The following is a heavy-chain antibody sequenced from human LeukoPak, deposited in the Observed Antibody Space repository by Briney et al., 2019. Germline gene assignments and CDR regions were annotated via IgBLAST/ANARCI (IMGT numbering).Heavy chain of an antibody. CDR3: AKDLLAAVVA. J-gene: IGHJ4*02. CDR2: ISYDGSNK. V-gene: IGHV3-30*18. CDR1: GFTFSSYG. D-gene: IGHD3-22*01. Sequence: GRSLRLSCAASGFTFSSYGMHWVRQAPGKGLEWVAVISYDGSNKYYADSVKGRLTISRDNSKNTLYLQMNSLRAEDTAVYYCAKDLLAAVVAWGQGTLVTVSS.